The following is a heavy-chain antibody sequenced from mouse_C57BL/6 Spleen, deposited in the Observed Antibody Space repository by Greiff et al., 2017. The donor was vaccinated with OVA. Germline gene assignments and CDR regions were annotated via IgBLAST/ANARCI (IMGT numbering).Heavy chain of an antibody. CDR2: IDPSDSYT. Sequence: QVQLQQPGAELVMPGASVKLSCKASGYTFTSYWMHWVKQRPGQGLEWIGEIDPSDSYTNYNQKFKGKSTLTVDKSSSTAYMQLSSLTSEDSAVYYCARRRGNLDYWGQGTTLTVSS. CDR1: GYTFTSYW. CDR3: ARRRGNLDY. J-gene: IGHJ2*01. V-gene: IGHV1-69*01.